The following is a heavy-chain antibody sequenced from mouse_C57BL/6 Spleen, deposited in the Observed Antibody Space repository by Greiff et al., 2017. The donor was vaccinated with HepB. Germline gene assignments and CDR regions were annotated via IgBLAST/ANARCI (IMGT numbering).Heavy chain of an antibody. CDR1: GYTFTSYW. CDR2: IDPSDSYT. Sequence: QVHVKQPGAELVKPGASVKLSCKASGYTFTSYWMQWVKQRPGQGLEWIGEIDPSDSYTNYNQKFKGKATLTVDTSSSTAYMQLSSLTSEDSAVYYCARGATTVVAPFDYWGQGTTLTVSS. CDR3: ARGATTVVAPFDY. V-gene: IGHV1-50*01. D-gene: IGHD1-1*01. J-gene: IGHJ2*01.